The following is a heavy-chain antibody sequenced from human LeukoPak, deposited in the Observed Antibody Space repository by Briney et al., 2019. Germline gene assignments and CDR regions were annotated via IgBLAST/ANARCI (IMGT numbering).Heavy chain of an antibody. CDR1: GFTFSSYE. D-gene: IGHD6-19*01. CDR3: ARDSIAVAGTGVDY. J-gene: IGHJ4*02. CDR2: ISSSGSTI. Sequence: GGSLRLSCAVSGFTFSSYEMNWVRQAPGKGLEWVSYISSSGSTIYYADSVKGRFTISRDNAKNSLYLQMNSLRAKDTAVYYCARDSIAVAGTGVDYWGQGTLVTVSS. V-gene: IGHV3-48*03.